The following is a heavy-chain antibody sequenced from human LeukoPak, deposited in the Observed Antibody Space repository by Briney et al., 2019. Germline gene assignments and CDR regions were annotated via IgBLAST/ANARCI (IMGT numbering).Heavy chain of an antibody. CDR1: GGSTSGSNW. CDR3: VRARGDTGQDDWSFAL. V-gene: IGHV4-4*02. J-gene: IGHJ2*01. Sequence: SETLSLTCALSGGSTSGSNWGGWVRQPPGKGLEWIGEIHLNGGKSNYNPSLKSRVSISIDKSKNQFSLKLYSVTAADTAIYYCVRARGDTGQDDWSFALWGRDTLVTVSS. CDR2: IHLNGGKS. D-gene: IGHD7-27*01.